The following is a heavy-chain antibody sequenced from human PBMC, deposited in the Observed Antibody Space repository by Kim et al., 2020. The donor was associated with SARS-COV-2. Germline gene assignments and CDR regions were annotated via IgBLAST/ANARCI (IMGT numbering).Heavy chain of an antibody. V-gene: IGHV3-7*01. CDR3: ASGYTSGY. D-gene: IGHD3-22*01. J-gene: IGHJ1*01. CDR2: INQDGNEK. Sequence: GGSLRLSCAASGFSFSSYWMGWARQAPGKGLEWVANINQDGNEKYYVDSMKGRFTISRDNAKNSLYLDMITLRAEATAVYYCASGYTSGYWGQGTLVTVS. CDR1: GFSFSSYW.